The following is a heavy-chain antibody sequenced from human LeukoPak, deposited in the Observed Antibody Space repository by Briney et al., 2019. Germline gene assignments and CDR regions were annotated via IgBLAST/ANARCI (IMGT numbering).Heavy chain of an antibody. D-gene: IGHD3-9*01. CDR2: INEDGSET. CDR1: GFMFNDFW. V-gene: IGHV3-7*01. Sequence: GGSLRLSCAASGFMFNDFWMSWVRQVPGKGLEWVANINEDGSETDYVDSVKGRFTISRDNAQNSVYLEMDSLRGDDTGVYFCAKRNTFWFFENWGQGALVTVSS. J-gene: IGHJ4*02. CDR3: AKRNTFWFFEN.